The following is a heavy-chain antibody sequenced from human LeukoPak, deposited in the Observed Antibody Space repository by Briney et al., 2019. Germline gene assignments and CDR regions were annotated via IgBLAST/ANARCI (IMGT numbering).Heavy chain of an antibody. CDR1: GFTVSSDY. V-gene: IGHV3-23*01. J-gene: IGHJ3*02. CDR3: AKDRGAFDI. Sequence: GGSLRLSCAASGFTVSSDYMSWVRQAPGKGLEWVSAISGSGGSTYYADSVKGRFTISRDNSKNTLYLQMNSLRAEDTAVYYCAKDRGAFDIWGQGTMVTVSS. CDR2: ISGSGGST.